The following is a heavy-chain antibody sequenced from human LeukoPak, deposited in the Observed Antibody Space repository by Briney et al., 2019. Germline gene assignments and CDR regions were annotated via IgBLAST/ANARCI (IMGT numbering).Heavy chain of an antibody. CDR3: ARPLHIYESYYYGMDV. V-gene: IGHV3-30-3*01. CDR2: ISYDGSNK. Sequence: GGSLRLSCAASGFTFSSYAMHWVRQAPGKGLEWVAVISYDGSNKYYADSVKGRFTISRDNSKNTLYLQMNSLRAEGTAVYYCARPLHIYESYYYGMDVWGQGTTVTVSS. J-gene: IGHJ6*02. CDR1: GFTFSSYA. D-gene: IGHD2-21*01.